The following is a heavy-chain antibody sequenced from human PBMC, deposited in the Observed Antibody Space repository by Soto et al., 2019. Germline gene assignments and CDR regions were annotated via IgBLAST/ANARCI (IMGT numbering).Heavy chain of an antibody. CDR1: GFTFSSYA. CDR3: AKGGEARYFDWLLYRGGYYMDV. CDR2: ISGSGGST. Sequence: GGSLRLSCAASGFTFSSYAMSWVRQAPGKGLEWVSAISGSGGSTYYADYVKGRFTISRDNSKNTLYLQMNSLRAEDTAVYYCAKGGEARYFDWLLYRGGYYMDVWGKGTTVTVSS. J-gene: IGHJ6*03. D-gene: IGHD3-9*01. V-gene: IGHV3-23*01.